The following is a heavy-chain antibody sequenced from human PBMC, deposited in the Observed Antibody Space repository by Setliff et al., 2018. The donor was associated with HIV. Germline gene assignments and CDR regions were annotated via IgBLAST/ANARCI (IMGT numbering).Heavy chain of an antibody. CDR1: GGSLSGYY. V-gene: IGHV4-34*01. CDR2: INHSGST. Sequence: LSLTCAVSGGSLSGYYWSWIRQPPGKGLEWTGEINHSGSTNYKSSLKSRVTISIDKSKNDFSLKLSSVTDADTAVYYCARKDIVVVPAAAPPYYFYYMDVWGKGTTVTVSS. D-gene: IGHD2-2*01. CDR3: ARKDIVVVPAAAPPYYFYYMDV. J-gene: IGHJ6*03.